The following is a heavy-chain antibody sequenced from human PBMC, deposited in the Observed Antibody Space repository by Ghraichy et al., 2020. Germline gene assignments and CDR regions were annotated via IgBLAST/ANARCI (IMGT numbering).Heavy chain of an antibody. CDR1: GFTFSNYW. J-gene: IGHJ4*02. CDR2: IRQDGNEN. Sequence: GGSLRLSCEASGFTFSNYWMSWVRQAPGKGLEWVANIRQDGNENYYVDSVKGRFTISRDNAKNSLYLQMNSLRAEDTAVYYCARRGGGHYDYWGQGTLVTVSS. CDR3: ARRGGGHYDY. V-gene: IGHV3-7*01. D-gene: IGHD3-16*01.